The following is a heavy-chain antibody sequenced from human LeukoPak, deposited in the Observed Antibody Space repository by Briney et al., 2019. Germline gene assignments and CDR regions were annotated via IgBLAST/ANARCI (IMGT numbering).Heavy chain of an antibody. D-gene: IGHD6-13*01. J-gene: IGHJ4*02. Sequence: PGGSLRLSCAASGFTLSSYEMNWVRLAPGRGVEWISYFSRTGNSIYYADSVKGRFTISRDSAKNSLYLQMNSLRAEDTAVYYCARGPYSSNWYVDYWGQGTLVTVAS. CDR2: FSRTGNSI. CDR1: GFTLSSYE. CDR3: ARGPYSSNWYVDY. V-gene: IGHV3-48*03.